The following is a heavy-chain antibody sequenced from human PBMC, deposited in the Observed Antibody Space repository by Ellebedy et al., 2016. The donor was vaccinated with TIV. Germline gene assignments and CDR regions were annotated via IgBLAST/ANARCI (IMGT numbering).Heavy chain of an antibody. Sequence: GESLKISCTVLGFPFGDYAMSWFRQAPGKGLEWVGFISSKAYGGTTEYAASVNGRFTLSSDDSKSIAYLQMNSLKTEDTAVYYCTRDSLDVLTGYSFDYWGQGTLGTVSS. CDR3: TRDSLDVLTGYSFDY. CDR2: ISSKAYGGTT. J-gene: IGHJ4*02. CDR1: GFPFGDYA. V-gene: IGHV3-49*03. D-gene: IGHD3-9*01.